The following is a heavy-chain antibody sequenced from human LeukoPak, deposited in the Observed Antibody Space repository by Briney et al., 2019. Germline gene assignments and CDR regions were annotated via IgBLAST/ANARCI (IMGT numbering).Heavy chain of an antibody. Sequence: PGGSLRLSCAASGFTFSSYAMSWVRQAPGKGLEWVSAITGSGDSTYYADSGKGRFTICRDNSKNTLYLQMNSLRAEDTAVYYCASHHYYDSSGLDDYFDFWGQGTLVTVSS. V-gene: IGHV3-23*01. J-gene: IGHJ4*02. D-gene: IGHD3-22*01. CDR1: GFTFSSYA. CDR3: ASHHYYDSSGLDDYFDF. CDR2: ITGSGDST.